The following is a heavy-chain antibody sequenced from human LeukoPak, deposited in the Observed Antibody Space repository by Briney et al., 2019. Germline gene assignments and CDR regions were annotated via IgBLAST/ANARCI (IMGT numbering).Heavy chain of an antibody. CDR2: IIPIFGTA. D-gene: IGHD3-3*01. CDR3: ARGLVGGTEWAFDI. V-gene: IGHV1-69*06. Sequence: GSSVKVSCKASGGTFSSYAISWVRQAPGQGLEWMGGIIPIFGTANYAQKFQGRVTITADKSTSTAYMELSSLRSEDTAVYYCARGLVGGTEWAFDIWGQGTMVTVSS. CDR1: GGTFSSYA. J-gene: IGHJ3*02.